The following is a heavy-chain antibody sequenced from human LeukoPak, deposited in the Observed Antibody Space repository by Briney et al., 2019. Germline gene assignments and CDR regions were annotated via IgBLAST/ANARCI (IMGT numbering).Heavy chain of an antibody. CDR2: ISSSGSTI. V-gene: IGHV3-11*01. J-gene: IGHJ3*02. Sequence: TGGSLRLSCAASGFTFSDYYMSWIRQAPGKGLEWVSYISSSGSTIYYADSVKGRFTISRDNAKNSLYLQMNSLRAEDTAVYYCARVHYYDSSGYYAGDLPHAFDIWGQGTMVTVSS. CDR1: GFTFSDYY. D-gene: IGHD3-22*01. CDR3: ARVHYYDSSGYYAGDLPHAFDI.